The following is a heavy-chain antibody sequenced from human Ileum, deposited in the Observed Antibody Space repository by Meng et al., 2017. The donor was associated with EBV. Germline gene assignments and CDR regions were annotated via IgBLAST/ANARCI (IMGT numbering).Heavy chain of an antibody. CDR3: ARESYSDSSGYYSLDY. V-gene: IGHV4-4*02. Sequence: GEVQESSPGLVKPSGTLSLTCAVSGGSISSSNWWSWVRQAPGKGLEWIGEIHHTESTNYNPSLKSRVTISVDKSKNQFSLKLSSVTAADTAVYYCARESYSDSSGYYSLDYWGQGSLVTVAS. D-gene: IGHD3-22*01. J-gene: IGHJ4*02. CDR2: IHHTEST. CDR1: GGSISSSNW.